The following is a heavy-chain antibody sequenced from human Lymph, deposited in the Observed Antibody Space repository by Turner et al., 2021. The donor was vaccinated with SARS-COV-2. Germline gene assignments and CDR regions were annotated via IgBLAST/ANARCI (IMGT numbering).Heavy chain of an antibody. CDR2: ISFDGNNK. V-gene: IGHV3-30-3*01. Sequence: QVQLVESGGGVVQPGRSLRLSCAASGFTFSSYAMHWVRQAPGKGLEWVAVISFDGNNKYYTDSGKGRFTISRDNSKNTLYLQLNSLRPEDTAVYYCARGDYYGSGTYPGKTFDYWGQGTLVTVSS. J-gene: IGHJ4*02. CDR1: GFTFSSYA. CDR3: ARGDYYGSGTYPGKTFDY. D-gene: IGHD3-10*01.